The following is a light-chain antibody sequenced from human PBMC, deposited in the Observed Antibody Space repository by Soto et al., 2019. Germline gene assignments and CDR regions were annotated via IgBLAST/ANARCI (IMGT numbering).Light chain of an antibody. V-gene: IGLV2-14*02. J-gene: IGLJ2*01. CDR3: SSYTSSDTVV. CDR1: SSDVGSYNL. Sequence: QSVLTQPASVSGSPGQSITISCTGTSSDVGSYNLVSWYQHHPGKAPKLMIYEVGNRPSGVSNRFSGSKSGNTASLTISGLQAEDEADYYCSSYTSSDTVVFGGGTKVTVL. CDR2: EVG.